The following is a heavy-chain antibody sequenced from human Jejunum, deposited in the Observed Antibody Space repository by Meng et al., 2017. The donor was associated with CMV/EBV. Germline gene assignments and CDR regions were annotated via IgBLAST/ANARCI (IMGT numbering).Heavy chain of an antibody. J-gene: IGHJ4*02. CDR3: ARGPSTINVEKGDWIDS. V-gene: IGHV1-3*01. CDR2: NDAGNGNT. Sequence: QAQRGLPGADGKKPXXPXKGXCXXSGYNFTSYAMHWVGQAPGQRLEWMGWNDAGNGNTKYPQKFQGRVTITRDTSTTTVYMDLSSLRSEDTAVYYCARGPSTINVEKGDWIDSWGQGTLVTVSS. CDR1: GYNFTSYA. D-gene: IGHD5-12*01.